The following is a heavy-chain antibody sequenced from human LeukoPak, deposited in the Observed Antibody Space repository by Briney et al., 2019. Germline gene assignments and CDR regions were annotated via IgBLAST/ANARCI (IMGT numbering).Heavy chain of an antibody. J-gene: IGHJ3*01. Sequence: GGSLRLSCAASGFTVSSNYMSWVRQAPGKGLEWVSVIYSGGSTYYADSVKGRFTISRDNAKNSLYLQINSLRAEDTAVYYCARSSYSSSSSVWGQGTMVTVSS. CDR1: GFTVSSNY. V-gene: IGHV3-53*01. D-gene: IGHD6-6*01. CDR2: IYSGGST. CDR3: ARSSYSSSSSV.